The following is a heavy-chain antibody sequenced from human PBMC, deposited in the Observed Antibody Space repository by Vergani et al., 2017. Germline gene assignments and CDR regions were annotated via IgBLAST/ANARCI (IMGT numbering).Heavy chain of an antibody. CDR2: IDHTGRP. Sequence: QVQLQQWGGGLLKPSETLSLTCVVNGGSFTSYHWTWIRQSPGEGLEWVGDIDHTGRPDYNPALKSRLTMSVDTSRNQFSLTTNSVTAPDTAIYFCARVNTETNCHLYYYYYLDVWGQGTAVTVS. V-gene: IGHV4-34*01. D-gene: IGHD4-11*01. CDR1: GGSFTSYH. CDR3: ARVNTETNCHLYYYYYLDV. J-gene: IGHJ6*03.